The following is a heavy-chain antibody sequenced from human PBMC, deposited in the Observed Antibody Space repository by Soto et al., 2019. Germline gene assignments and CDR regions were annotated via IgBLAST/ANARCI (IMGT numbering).Heavy chain of an antibody. Sequence: QVQLVQSGAEVKKPGASVKVSCKASGYTVTRHYMHWVRQAPGQGLEWMGIIDPSGGSTTYAQKFXXXVXXTRDMSTRPVYMELSSLRSDDTAFYYCTRGSTVVTLDYFDSWGQGTLVTVSS. D-gene: IGHD2-21*02. CDR3: TRGSTVVTLDYFDS. V-gene: IGHV1-46*03. CDR1: GYTVTRHY. CDR2: IDPSGGST. J-gene: IGHJ4*02.